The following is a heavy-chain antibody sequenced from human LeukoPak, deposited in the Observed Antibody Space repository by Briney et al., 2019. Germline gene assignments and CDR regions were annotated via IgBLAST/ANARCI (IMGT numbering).Heavy chain of an antibody. V-gene: IGHV1-2*02. CDR1: GYTFTGYY. D-gene: IGHD6-13*01. J-gene: IGHJ4*02. Sequence: ASVKVSCKASGYTFTGYYMHWVRQAPGQGLEWMGWINPNSGGTNYAQNFQGRVTMTRDTSISTAYMELTSLISDDTAVYYCARADSSSWYGGYWGQGTLVTVSS. CDR3: ARADSSSWYGGY. CDR2: INPNSGGT.